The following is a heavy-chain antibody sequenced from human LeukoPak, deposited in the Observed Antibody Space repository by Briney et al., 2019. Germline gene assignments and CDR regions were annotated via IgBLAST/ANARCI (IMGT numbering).Heavy chain of an antibody. J-gene: IGHJ4*02. CDR2: IYYNGRT. CDR1: GASITSYY. CDR3: AGAPGYTYGVDY. V-gene: IGHV4-59*01. D-gene: IGHD5-18*01. Sequence: PSETLSLTCTVSGASITSYYWIWIRQPPGKGLEWIGYIYYNGRTYYSPSLRSRVTISVDASTNQFSLKLTSVTAADTAVYYCAGAPGYTYGVDYWGQGTLVTVSS.